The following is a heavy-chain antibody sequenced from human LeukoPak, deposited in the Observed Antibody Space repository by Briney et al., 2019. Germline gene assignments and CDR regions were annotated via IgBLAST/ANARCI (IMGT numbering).Heavy chain of an antibody. J-gene: IGHJ4*02. CDR3: ARDAPNLYSSSWGVSPEFDY. Sequence: PGASVKVSCKASGYTFTSYGISWVRQAPGQGLEWMGWISAYNGNTNYAQKLQGRVTMTTDTSTSTAYMELRSLRSDDTAVYYCARDAPNLYSSSWGVSPEFDYWGQGTLVTVSS. CDR1: GYTFTSYG. CDR2: ISAYNGNT. D-gene: IGHD6-13*01. V-gene: IGHV1-18*01.